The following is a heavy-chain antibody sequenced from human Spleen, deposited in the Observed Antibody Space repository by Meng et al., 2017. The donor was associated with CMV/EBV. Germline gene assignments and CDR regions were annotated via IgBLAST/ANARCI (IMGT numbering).Heavy chain of an antibody. Sequence: SVKVSCKASGYTFSSYGISWVRQAPGQGLEWMGGIIPIFGTANYAQKFQGRVTITTDESTSTAYMELSSLRSEDTAVYYCARGVLWFGKDTWLDYWGQGTLVTVSS. J-gene: IGHJ4*02. D-gene: IGHD3-10*01. V-gene: IGHV1-69*05. CDR2: IIPIFGTA. CDR3: ARGVLWFGKDTWLDY. CDR1: GYTFSSYG.